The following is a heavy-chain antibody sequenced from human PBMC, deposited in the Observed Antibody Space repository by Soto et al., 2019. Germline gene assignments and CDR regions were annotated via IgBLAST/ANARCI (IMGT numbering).Heavy chain of an antibody. Sequence: VGSLRLSCAASGFTFSSYDMHWVRQATGKGLEWVSAIGTAGDTYYPGSVKGRFTISRENAKNSLYLQMNSLRAGDTAVYYCARVSSAYQYMDVWGKGTTVTVSS. CDR3: ARVSSAYQYMDV. CDR2: IGTAGDT. V-gene: IGHV3-13*01. D-gene: IGHD2-2*01. CDR1: GFTFSSYD. J-gene: IGHJ6*03.